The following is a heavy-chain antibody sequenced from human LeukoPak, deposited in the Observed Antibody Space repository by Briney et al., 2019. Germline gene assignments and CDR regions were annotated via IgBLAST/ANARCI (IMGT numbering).Heavy chain of an antibody. V-gene: IGHV4-34*01. D-gene: IGHD4-17*01. CDR2: INHSGSA. CDR3: ARGQGTVTTR. J-gene: IGHJ4*02. Sequence: SETLSLTCAVSGGSFSGYYWTWIRQPPGKGLEWIGEINHSGSANYNPSLKSRVTISLDTSKNQFSLKLSSVTAADTAVYYCARGQGTVTTRWGQGTLVTVSS. CDR1: GGSFSGYY.